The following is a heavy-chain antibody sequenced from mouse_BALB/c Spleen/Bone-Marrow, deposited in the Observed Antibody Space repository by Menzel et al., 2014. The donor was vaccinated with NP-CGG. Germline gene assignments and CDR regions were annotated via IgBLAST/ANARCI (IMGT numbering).Heavy chain of an antibody. CDR2: INPSNGRT. J-gene: IGHJ3*01. CDR3: ARDYYDKGWFPY. D-gene: IGHD2-4*01. V-gene: IGHV1S81*02. CDR1: GYTFTSYW. Sequence: QVQLKESGAELVKPGASVKLSCKASGYTFTSYWMHWVKQRPGQGLEWIGEINPSNGRTNYNEKFKSRATLTVDKSSSTAYMQLNSLTSEDSAVYYCARDYYDKGWFPYWGQGTLVIVSA.